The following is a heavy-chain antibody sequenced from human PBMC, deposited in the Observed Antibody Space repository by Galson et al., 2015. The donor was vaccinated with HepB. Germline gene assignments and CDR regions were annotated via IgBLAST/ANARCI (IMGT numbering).Heavy chain of an antibody. J-gene: IGHJ4*02. Sequence: SVKVSCKASGYTFTSYGISWVRQAPGQGLEWMGWIIPIFGTANYAQKFQGRVTITADKSTSTAYMELSSLRSEDTAVYYCARDRYYYDSSGLGIFDYWGQGTLVTVSS. CDR2: IIPIFGTA. D-gene: IGHD3-22*01. CDR3: ARDRYYYDSSGLGIFDY. V-gene: IGHV1-69*06. CDR1: GYTFTSYG.